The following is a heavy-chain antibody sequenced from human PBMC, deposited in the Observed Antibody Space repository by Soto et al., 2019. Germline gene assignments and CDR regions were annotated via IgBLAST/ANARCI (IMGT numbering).Heavy chain of an antibody. CDR3: APLTVSLSGPYGIHV. CDR2: MFYSGLS. D-gene: IGHD2-15*01. Sequence: KTSETLSLTCSVSGYSVSSSDYYWAWIRRPPGKGLEWIGSMFYSGLSYYNPSLKSRVTLSVDTSKNQFSVRLNSVTAADTAVYYCAPLTVSLSGPYGIHVWGQGTTGTVS. J-gene: IGHJ6*02. CDR1: GYSVSSSDYY. V-gene: IGHV4-39*01.